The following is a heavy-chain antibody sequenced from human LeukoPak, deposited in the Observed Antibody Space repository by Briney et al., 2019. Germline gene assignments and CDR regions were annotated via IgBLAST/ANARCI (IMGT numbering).Heavy chain of an antibody. CDR1: GFTFSSYE. CDR2: ISSSGSTI. J-gene: IGHJ4*02. V-gene: IGHV3-48*03. Sequence: GGSLRLSCAASGFTFSSYEMNWVRQAPGKGLEWVSYISSSGSTIYYADSVKGRFTISRDNAKNSLYLQMNSLRAEDTAVYYCASHESSGWFYYFDYWGQGTLVTVSS. CDR3: ASHESSGWFYYFDY. D-gene: IGHD6-19*01.